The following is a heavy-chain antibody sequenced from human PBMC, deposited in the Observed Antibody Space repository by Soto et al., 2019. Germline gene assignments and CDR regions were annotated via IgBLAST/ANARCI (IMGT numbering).Heavy chain of an antibody. J-gene: IGHJ5*02. Sequence: SQTLSLTCAISGDSVSSNSAAWNWIRQSPSRGLEWLGRTYYRSKWYNDYAVSVKSRITINPDTSKNQFSLQLNSVTPEDTALYYCVRDEVPQWLVGGNWFDPWGQGTLVTVSS. V-gene: IGHV6-1*01. CDR1: GDSVSSNSAA. CDR3: VRDEVPQWLVGGNWFDP. D-gene: IGHD6-19*01. CDR2: TYYRSKWYN.